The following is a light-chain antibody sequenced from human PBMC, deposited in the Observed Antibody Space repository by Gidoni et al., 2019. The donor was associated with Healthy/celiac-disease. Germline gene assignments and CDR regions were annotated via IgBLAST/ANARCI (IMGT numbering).Light chain of an antibody. CDR3: QQSYSTPFFT. CDR1: QSISSY. J-gene: IGKJ3*01. V-gene: IGKV1-39*01. CDR2: AAS. Sequence: DIQMTQSPSSLSASVGDRVTITCRASQSISSYLNWYQQKPGKAPKLLIYAASSLQSGVPSRFSGSGSGTDFTRTISSLQPEDFATYYCQQSYSTPFFTFGPGTKVDIK.